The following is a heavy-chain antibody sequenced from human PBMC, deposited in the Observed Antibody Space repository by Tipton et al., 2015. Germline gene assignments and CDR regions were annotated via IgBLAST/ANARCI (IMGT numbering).Heavy chain of an antibody. J-gene: IGHJ4*02. CDR3: ARAPREGFWSGYFDF. Sequence: TLSLTCTVSGGSISSGGYYWSWIRQPPGKGLEWIGYIYYSGSTNYNSSLKSRVTISVDTSKNQFSLKLSSVTAADTAVYYCARAPREGFWSGYFDFWGQGALVPVSS. CDR2: IYYSGST. D-gene: IGHD3-3*01. CDR1: GGSISSGGYY. V-gene: IGHV4-61*08.